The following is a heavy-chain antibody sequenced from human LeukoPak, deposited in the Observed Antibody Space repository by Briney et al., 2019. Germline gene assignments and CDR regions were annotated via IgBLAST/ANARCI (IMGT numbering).Heavy chain of an antibody. V-gene: IGHV4-34*01. Sequence: SETLSLTCAVYNGSFNEYYWSWIRQSPGKGLEWIGEINHGGRTNYNPSLKSRLTISVDKSKNHFSLKLSSVTAADTAVYYCARTAKYSSGWHAYYYYMDVWGKGTTVTVSS. J-gene: IGHJ6*03. CDR1: NGSFNEYY. CDR3: ARTAKYSSGWHAYYYYMDV. CDR2: INHGGRT. D-gene: IGHD6-19*01.